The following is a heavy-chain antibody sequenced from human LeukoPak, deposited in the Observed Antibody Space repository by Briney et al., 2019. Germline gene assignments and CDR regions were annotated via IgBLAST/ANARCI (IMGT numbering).Heavy chain of an antibody. D-gene: IGHD3-22*01. Sequence: PSETLSLTCTVSGGSISSSSYYWGWIRQPPGKGLEWIGSIYYSGSTYYNPSLKSRVTISVDTSKNQFSLKLSSVTAADTAVYYCAPYYYDSSGPLGGWGQGTLVTVSS. J-gene: IGHJ4*02. CDR3: APYYYDSSGPLGG. CDR2: IYYSGST. CDR1: GGSISSSSYY. V-gene: IGHV4-39*01.